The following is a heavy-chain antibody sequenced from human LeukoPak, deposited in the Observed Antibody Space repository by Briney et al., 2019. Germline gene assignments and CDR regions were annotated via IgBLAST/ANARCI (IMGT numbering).Heavy chain of an antibody. Sequence: SGGPLRLSCAASGFTFSSYSMNCVRQAPGKGLEWVSSISSSSSYIYYADSVKGRFTISRDNAKNSLYLQMNSLRAEDTAVYYCARVKIPSNWFDPWGQGTLVTVSS. D-gene: IGHD2-2*02. V-gene: IGHV3-21*01. CDR1: GFTFSSYS. CDR3: ARVKIPSNWFDP. J-gene: IGHJ5*02. CDR2: ISSSSSYI.